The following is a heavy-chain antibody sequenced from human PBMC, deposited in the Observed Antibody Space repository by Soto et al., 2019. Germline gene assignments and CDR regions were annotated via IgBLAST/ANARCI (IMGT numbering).Heavy chain of an antibody. V-gene: IGHV1-2*02. D-gene: IGHD3-22*01. CDR3: ARDYFDRSGLYGMGL. J-gene: IGHJ6*02. CDR2: INPDTDDT. CDR1: GYTFIDYY. Sequence: QLLQSGAEVRKPGASVKVSCKASGYTFIDYYMHWVRQAPGQGLEWMGWINPDTDDTHYAQKFQGRLTMTRDPPINTVYMELSRLTSDDTAVYYCARDYFDRSGLYGMGLWGQGTTVTVSS.